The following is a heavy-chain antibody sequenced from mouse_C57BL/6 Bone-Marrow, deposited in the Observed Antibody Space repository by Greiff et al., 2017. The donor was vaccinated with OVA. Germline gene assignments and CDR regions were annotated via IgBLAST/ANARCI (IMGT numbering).Heavy chain of an antibody. J-gene: IGHJ2*01. V-gene: IGHV1-76*01. CDR3: ARGPLRGSSYGDFDY. CDR1: GYTFTDYY. D-gene: IGHD1-1*01. CDR2: IYPGSGNT. Sequence: QVQLKESGAELVRPGASVKLSCKASGYTFTDYYINWVKQRPGQGLEWIARIYPGSGNTYYNEKFKGKATLTAEKSSSTAYMQLSSLTSEDSAVYFCARGPLRGSSYGDFDYWGQGTTLTVSS.